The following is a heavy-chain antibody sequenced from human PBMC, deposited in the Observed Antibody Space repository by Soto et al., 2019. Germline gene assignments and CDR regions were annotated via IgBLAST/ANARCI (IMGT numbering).Heavy chain of an antibody. CDR3: ASWRTVTTPTEYYGMDV. J-gene: IGHJ6*02. D-gene: IGHD4-17*01. V-gene: IGHV4-31*03. CDR2: IYYSGST. CDR1: GGSISSGGYY. Sequence: SETLSLTCTVSGGSISSGGYYWSWIRQHPGKGLEWIGYIYYSGSTYYNPSLKSRVTISVDTSKNQFSLKLSSVTAADTAVYYCASWRTVTTPTEYYGMDVWGQGTTVTVSS.